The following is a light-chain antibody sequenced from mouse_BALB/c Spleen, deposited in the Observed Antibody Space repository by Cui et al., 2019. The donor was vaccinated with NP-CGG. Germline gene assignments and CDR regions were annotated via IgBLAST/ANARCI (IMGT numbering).Light chain of an antibody. CDR1: TGAVTTSNY. CDR2: GTN. V-gene: IGLV1*01. Sequence: QAVVTQEPVPTTSPGETVTLTCRSSTGAVTTSNYANWVQEKPDHLFTGLIGGTNNRAPGVPARFSGSLIGDKAALTITGAQTEDEAIYFCALWYSNHWVFGGGTKLTVL. CDR3: ALWYSNHWV. J-gene: IGLJ1*01.